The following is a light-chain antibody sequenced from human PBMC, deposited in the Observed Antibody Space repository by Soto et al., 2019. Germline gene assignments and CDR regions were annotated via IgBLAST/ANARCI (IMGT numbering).Light chain of an antibody. CDR1: QSVLYSSNNKNY. Sequence: DIVMTQSPDSLAVSLGERATINCKSSQSVLYSSNNKNYLAWYQQKPGQPPKLLIYWASNRESGVPDRFSGSGSGTEFTLTISSLQAEDVAVYYCQQYYSTLWTFGQGTKVEIK. V-gene: IGKV4-1*01. CDR2: WAS. J-gene: IGKJ1*01. CDR3: QQYYSTLWT.